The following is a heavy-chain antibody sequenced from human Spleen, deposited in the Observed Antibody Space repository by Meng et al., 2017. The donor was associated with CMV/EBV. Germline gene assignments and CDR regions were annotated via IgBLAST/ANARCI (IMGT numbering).Heavy chain of an antibody. D-gene: IGHD5-18*01. Sequence: AVYGGSISGYYWSWSRQPPGKGLEWIGEINHSGSTNYNPSLKSRVTISVDTSKNQFSLKLSSVTAADTAVYYCARADTATIGWLDPWGQGTLVTVSS. CDR2: INHSGST. J-gene: IGHJ5*02. CDR3: ARADTATIGWLDP. CDR1: GGSISGYY. V-gene: IGHV4-34*01.